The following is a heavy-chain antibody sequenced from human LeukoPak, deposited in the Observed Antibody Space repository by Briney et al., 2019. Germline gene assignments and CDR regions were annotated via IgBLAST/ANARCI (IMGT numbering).Heavy chain of an antibody. D-gene: IGHD6-19*01. CDR1: GFTFSSYA. CDR3: AKDSSGWAYYYYYGMDV. J-gene: IGHJ6*02. Sequence: GGSLRLSCAASGFTFSSYAMSWVRQAPGKGLEWVSAISGSGGSTYYADSVKGRFTISRDNSKNTLYLQMNSLRAEGTAVYYCAKDSSGWAYYYYYGMDVWGQGTTVTVSS. V-gene: IGHV3-23*01. CDR2: ISGSGGST.